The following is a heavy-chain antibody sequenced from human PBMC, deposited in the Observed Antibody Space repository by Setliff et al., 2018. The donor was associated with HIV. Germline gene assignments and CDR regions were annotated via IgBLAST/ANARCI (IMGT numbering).Heavy chain of an antibody. Sequence: ASETLSLTCSVSGGSISSGSYYWSWIRQPAGKGLEWIGRIYISGSTNYNPSLKSRVTISVDNAKNSLYLQMNSLRAEDTAVYFCARFSGGSRRGFDPWGQGTLVTVSS. V-gene: IGHV4-61*02. J-gene: IGHJ5*02. D-gene: IGHD2-15*01. CDR2: IYISGST. CDR3: ARFSGGSRRGFDP. CDR1: GGSISSGSYY.